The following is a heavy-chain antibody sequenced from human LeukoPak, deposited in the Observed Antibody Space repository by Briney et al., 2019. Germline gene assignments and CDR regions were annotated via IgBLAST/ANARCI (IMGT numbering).Heavy chain of an antibody. CDR3: ARAPLAYAFDI. Sequence: SETLSLTCAVSDGSISSGGYSWSWIRQPPGKGLEWIGYIYHSGSTYYNPSLRSRVTISVDRSKNQFSLKLSSVTAADTAVYYCARAPLAYAFDIWGQGTMVTVSS. V-gene: IGHV4-30-2*01. CDR1: DGSISSGGYS. J-gene: IGHJ3*02. CDR2: IYHSGST.